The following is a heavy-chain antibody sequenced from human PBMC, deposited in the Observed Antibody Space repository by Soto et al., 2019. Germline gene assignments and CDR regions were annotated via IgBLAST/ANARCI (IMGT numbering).Heavy chain of an antibody. V-gene: IGHV4-34*01. CDR2: INHSGST. Sequence: QVQLQQWGAGLLKPSETLSLTCAVYGGSFSGYYWSWIRQPPGKGLEWIGEINHSGSTNYNPSLKSRVTISVDTSKNQFSLKLSSVTAADTAVYYCARGSGPRNGHFDYWGQGTLVTVSS. J-gene: IGHJ4*02. CDR1: GGSFSGYY. CDR3: ARGSGPRNGHFDY. D-gene: IGHD6-19*01.